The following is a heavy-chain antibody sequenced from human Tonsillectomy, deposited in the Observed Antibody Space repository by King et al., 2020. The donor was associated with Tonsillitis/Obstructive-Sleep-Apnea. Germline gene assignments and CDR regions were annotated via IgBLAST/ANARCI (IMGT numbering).Heavy chain of an antibody. CDR3: VSHAHDTNYYYYMDA. CDR2: IYYDGTT. Sequence: QLQLQESGPGLVKPSATLSLTCTVSIGSVSSSSYYWGWIRQPPGKGLEWIGSIYYDGTTYYNPSLQSRVPISIDTSKNQFSLKLNSVTAADTAVYYCVSHAHDTNYYYYMDAWGTGTTVTAS. D-gene: IGHD3-22*01. CDR1: IGSVSSSSYY. V-gene: IGHV4-39*01. J-gene: IGHJ6*03.